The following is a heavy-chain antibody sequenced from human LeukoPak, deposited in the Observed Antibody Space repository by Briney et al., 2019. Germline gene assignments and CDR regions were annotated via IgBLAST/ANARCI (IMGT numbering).Heavy chain of an antibody. V-gene: IGHV3-49*04. CDR3: TKVEWELPRN. J-gene: IGHJ4*02. D-gene: IGHD1-26*01. CDR2: IRSKTYGGTT. Sequence: GGSLRLSCRTAGFTFGDYAMSWVRQAPGKGLEWVGFIRSKTYGGTTEYDASVKDRFTISRDDSKSIAYLQMNSLKTEDTGVYYCTKVEWELPRNWGQGTLVTVST. CDR1: GFTFGDYA.